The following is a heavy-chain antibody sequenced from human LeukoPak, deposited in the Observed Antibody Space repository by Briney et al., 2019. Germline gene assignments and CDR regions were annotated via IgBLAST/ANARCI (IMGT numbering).Heavy chain of an antibody. CDR2: INHSGST. V-gene: IGHV4-34*01. J-gene: IGHJ4*02. D-gene: IGHD6-13*01. CDR1: GVSFSGYY. Sequence: AGTLSLTCAVYGVSFSGYYLSWVRQPPGKGLEWIGEINHSGSTNYNPSLKSRVTISVDTSKNQFSLKLSSVTAADTAVYYCARGRGYSSLFDYWGQGTLVTVSS. CDR3: ARGRGYSSLFDY.